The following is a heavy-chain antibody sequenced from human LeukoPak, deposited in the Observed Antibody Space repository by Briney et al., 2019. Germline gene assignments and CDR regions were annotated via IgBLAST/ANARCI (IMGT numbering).Heavy chain of an antibody. CDR2: MNPNSGNT. Sequence: ASVKVSCKASGYTFTTYDINWVRQATGQGLEWMGWMNPNSGNTGYAQKFQGRVTMTRNTSISTAYMELSSLRSEDTAVYYCARTLTYYDILTGTDYYMDVWGKGTTVTISS. V-gene: IGHV1-8*01. J-gene: IGHJ6*03. CDR3: ARTLTYYDILTGTDYYMDV. CDR1: GYTFTTYD. D-gene: IGHD3-9*01.